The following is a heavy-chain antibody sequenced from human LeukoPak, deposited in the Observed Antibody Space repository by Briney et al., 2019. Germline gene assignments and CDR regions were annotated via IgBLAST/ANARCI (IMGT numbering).Heavy chain of an antibody. CDR1: GYTFTSYG. D-gene: IGHD2-2*01. CDR2: IMLISGTA. CDR3: ASGRTDIVVVPATLRNYYFDY. V-gene: IGHV1-69*06. J-gene: IGHJ4*02. Sequence: GASVKVSCKASGYTFTSYGISWVRQAPGQGLEWMGGIMLISGTANYAQKFQGRVTITADKPTNTAYMELSSLRSEDTAVYYCASGRTDIVVVPATLRNYYFDYWGQGTLVTVSS.